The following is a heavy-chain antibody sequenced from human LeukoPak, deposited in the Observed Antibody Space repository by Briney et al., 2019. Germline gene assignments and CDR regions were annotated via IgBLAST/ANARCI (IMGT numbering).Heavy chain of an antibody. CDR3: ARLEGMDV. J-gene: IGHJ6*02. CDR2: ISAYNGNT. D-gene: IGHD1-1*01. V-gene: IGHV1-18*01. CDR1: GYTFTSYA. Sequence: ASVKVSCKASGYTFTSYAMHWVRQAPGQGLEWMGWISAYNGNTNYAQKLQGRVTMTTHTSTSTAYMELRSLRSDDTVIYYCARLEGMDVWGQGTTVTVSS.